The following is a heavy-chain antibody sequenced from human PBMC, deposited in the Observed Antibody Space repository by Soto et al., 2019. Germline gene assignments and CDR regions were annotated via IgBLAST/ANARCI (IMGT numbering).Heavy chain of an antibody. Sequence: ASVKVSCKVSGYTLTELSMHWVRQAPGKGLEWMGGFDPEDGETIHAQKFQGRVTMTEDTSTDTAYMELSSLRSEDTAVYYCATTPKQYYYDSRGYYGMDVWGQGTTVTVSS. CDR1: GYTLTELS. J-gene: IGHJ6*02. V-gene: IGHV1-24*01. D-gene: IGHD3-22*01. CDR3: ATTPKQYYYDSRGYYGMDV. CDR2: FDPEDGET.